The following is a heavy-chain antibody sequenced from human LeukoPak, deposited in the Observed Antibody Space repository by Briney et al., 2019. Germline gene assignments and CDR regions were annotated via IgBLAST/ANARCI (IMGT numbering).Heavy chain of an antibody. Sequence: GGSLRLSCAASGFNFDDYAMNWVRQAPGKGLEWVAGISWNGGRITYADSVKGRFTISRDNVKNSLYLQMNSLRAEDTAVYYCARDSSGWYQFDYWGQGTLVTVSS. CDR2: ISWNGGRI. D-gene: IGHD6-19*01. CDR3: ARDSSGWYQFDY. CDR1: GFNFDDYA. V-gene: IGHV3-9*01. J-gene: IGHJ4*02.